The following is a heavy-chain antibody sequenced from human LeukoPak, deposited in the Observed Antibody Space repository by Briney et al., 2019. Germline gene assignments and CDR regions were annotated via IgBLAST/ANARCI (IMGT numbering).Heavy chain of an antibody. CDR1: GFTFSSYT. V-gene: IGHV3-21*01. Sequence: GGSLRLSCAASGFTFSSYTMNWVRQAPGKGLEWVSSISSSYSYVYYADSVKGRFTISRDDAKNSLYLQMNSLRAEDTAVYYCARDDSDILTGYVGMFDYWGQGTLVTVSS. CDR3: ARDDSDILTGYVGMFDY. CDR2: ISSSYSYV. D-gene: IGHD3-9*01. J-gene: IGHJ4*02.